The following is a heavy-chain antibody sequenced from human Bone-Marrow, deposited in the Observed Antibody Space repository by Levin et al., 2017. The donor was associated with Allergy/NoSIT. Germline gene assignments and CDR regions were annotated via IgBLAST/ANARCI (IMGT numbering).Heavy chain of an antibody. CDR1: GFPFSDFY. J-gene: IGHJ5*02. Sequence: GGSLRLSCAVSGFPFSDFYMNWIRQSPGKGLEWISFVSGSGGTTYYTDSVRGRFTISRDNAKNSLYLQMSSLTAEDSGFYYCARGNALDLWGQGILVTVSS. D-gene: IGHD1-1*01. CDR2: VSGSGGTT. CDR3: ARGNALDL. V-gene: IGHV3-11*01.